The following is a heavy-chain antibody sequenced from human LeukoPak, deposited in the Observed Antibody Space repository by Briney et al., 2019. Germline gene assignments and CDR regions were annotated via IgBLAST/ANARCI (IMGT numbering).Heavy chain of an antibody. V-gene: IGHV3-23*01. D-gene: IGHD3-22*01. Sequence: GESLRLSCAASGFTFSSYAMSWVRQAPGKGLEWVSAISGSGGSTYYADSVKGRFTISRDNSKNTLYLQMNSLRAEDTAVYYCAKGYDSSGYPLIFFDYWGQGTLVTVSS. CDR2: ISGSGGST. CDR3: AKGYDSSGYPLIFFDY. CDR1: GFTFSSYA. J-gene: IGHJ4*02.